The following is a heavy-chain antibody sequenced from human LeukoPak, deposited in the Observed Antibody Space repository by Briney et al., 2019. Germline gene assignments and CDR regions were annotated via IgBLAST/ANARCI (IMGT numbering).Heavy chain of an antibody. J-gene: IGHJ4*02. Sequence: PSETLSLTCTVSGGSISSSSYYWGWIRQPPGKGLEWIGSIYYSGSTNYNPSLKSRVTISVDTSKNQFSLKLSSVTAADTAVYYCARHEYPALGYCSGGSCYQAFDYWGQGTLVTVSS. CDR2: IYYSGST. CDR3: ARHEYPALGYCSGGSCYQAFDY. V-gene: IGHV4-39*01. CDR1: GGSISSSSYY. D-gene: IGHD2-15*01.